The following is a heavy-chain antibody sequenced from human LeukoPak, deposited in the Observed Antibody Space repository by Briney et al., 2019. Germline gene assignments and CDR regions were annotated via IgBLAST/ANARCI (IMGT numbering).Heavy chain of an antibody. CDR1: GYTFTSYA. CDR2: INAGNGNT. V-gene: IGHV1-3*01. D-gene: IGHD5-12*01. CDR3: ARDGVGGYSGYLLWPPLDY. Sequence: GASVKVSCKASGYTFTSYAMHWVRQAPGQRLEWMGWINAGNGNTKYSQKFQGRVTITRDTSASTAYMELSSLRSEDTAVYYCARDGVGGYSGYLLWPPLDYWGQGTLVTVSS. J-gene: IGHJ4*02.